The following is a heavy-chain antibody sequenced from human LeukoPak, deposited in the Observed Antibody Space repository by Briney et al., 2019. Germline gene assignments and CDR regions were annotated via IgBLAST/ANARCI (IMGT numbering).Heavy chain of an antibody. CDR1: GFTFSSYD. V-gene: IGHV3-13*01. J-gene: IGHJ4*02. CDR3: ARGGIPVTGIDEVDY. Sequence: PGGSPRLSCAASGFTFSSYDMHWVRQATGKGLEWVSAIGIGGDTYYPGSVKGRFTISRENAKNSLYLQMNSLRAGDTAVYYCARGGIPVTGIDEVDYWGQGTLVTVSS. CDR2: IGIGGDT. D-gene: IGHD2-21*02.